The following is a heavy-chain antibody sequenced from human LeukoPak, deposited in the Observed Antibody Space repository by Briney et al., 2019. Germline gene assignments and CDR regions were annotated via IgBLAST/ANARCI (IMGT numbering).Heavy chain of an antibody. CDR3: GRDTGPRGGSSWYAVAP. D-gene: IGHD6-13*01. Sequence: GESLKISCKGSGYSFTSYWISWVRQMPGKGLEWMGRIDPSDSYTNYSPSFQGHVTISADKSISTAYLQWSSLKASDTAMYYCGRDTGPRGGSSWYAVAPWGQGTLVTVSS. CDR2: IDPSDSYT. CDR1: GYSFTSYW. V-gene: IGHV5-10-1*01. J-gene: IGHJ5*02.